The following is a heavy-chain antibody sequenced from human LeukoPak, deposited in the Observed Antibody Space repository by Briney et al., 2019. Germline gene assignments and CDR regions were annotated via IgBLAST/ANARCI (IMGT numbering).Heavy chain of an antibody. J-gene: IGHJ4*02. D-gene: IGHD3-9*01. CDR2: IIPIFGTA. CDR1: GGTFSSYA. Sequence: ASVKVSCKASGGTFSSYAISWVRQAPGQGLEWMGGIIPIFGTANYAQKFQGRVTITADESTSTAYMELSSLRSEDTAVYYCARQSGLRYFDWLFPDYWGQGTLVTVSS. CDR3: ARQSGLRYFDWLFPDY. V-gene: IGHV1-69*13.